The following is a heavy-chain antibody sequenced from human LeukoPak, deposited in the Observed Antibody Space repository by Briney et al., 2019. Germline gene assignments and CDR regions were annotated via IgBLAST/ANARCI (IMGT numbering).Heavy chain of an antibody. V-gene: IGHV4-34*01. Sequence: SETLSLTCAVYGGSFSGYYWSWIRQPPGKGLEWIGEINHSGSTNYNPSLKSRVTISVDTSKNQFSLKLSSVTAADTAVYYCARGLGYYDSSGYRYYFDYWGQGTLVTVSS. J-gene: IGHJ4*02. CDR1: GGSFSGYY. CDR2: INHSGST. CDR3: ARGLGYYDSSGYRYYFDY. D-gene: IGHD3-22*01.